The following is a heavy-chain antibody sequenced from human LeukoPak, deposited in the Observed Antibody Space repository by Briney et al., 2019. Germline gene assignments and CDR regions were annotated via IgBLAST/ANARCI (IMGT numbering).Heavy chain of an antibody. V-gene: IGHV3-30*18. CDR2: ISYGGSNV. CDR3: AKDGIRYYYDSSGYYGDY. Sequence: PGGSLTLSCAASGFSFWCYGMHCARHAPDEGRECVVVISYGGSNVYYADSVKGRFTIPRDNSKNTLYLQMTSLRAEDTAVYYCAKDGIRYYYDSSGYYGDYWGQGTLVTVSS. D-gene: IGHD3-22*01. CDR1: GFSFWCYG. J-gene: IGHJ4*02.